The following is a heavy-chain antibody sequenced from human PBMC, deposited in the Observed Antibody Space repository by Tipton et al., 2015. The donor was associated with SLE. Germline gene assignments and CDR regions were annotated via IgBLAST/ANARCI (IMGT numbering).Heavy chain of an antibody. V-gene: IGHV4-39*07. CDR2: VYYTGNT. CDR1: GDSISNSDYY. CDR3: ARVVYSFSDAFDI. Sequence: TLSLTCTVSGDSISNSDYYWGWIRQPPGKGLEWVGTVYYTGNTFYNPSLKSRVTISIDKSKNQFSLKLTSLTAADTAVYYCARVVYSFSDAFDIWGQGTLVTVSS. D-gene: IGHD6-13*01. J-gene: IGHJ3*02.